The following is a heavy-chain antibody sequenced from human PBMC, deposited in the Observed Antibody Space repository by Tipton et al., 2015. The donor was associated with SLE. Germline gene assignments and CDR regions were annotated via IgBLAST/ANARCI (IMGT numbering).Heavy chain of an antibody. CDR1: GFTFNSYA. CDR3: AKEDSTDWYDSALDV. V-gene: IGHV3-23*01. J-gene: IGHJ3*01. CDR2: ISGSGGDT. Sequence: SLRLSCAASGFTFNSYAMTWVRQAPGKGLVWVSVISGSGGDTYYADPVKGRFTISRDNYKNTLYLQMNSLRAEDTAVYYCAKEDSTDWYDSALDVWGQGTMVTVSS. D-gene: IGHD1-1*01.